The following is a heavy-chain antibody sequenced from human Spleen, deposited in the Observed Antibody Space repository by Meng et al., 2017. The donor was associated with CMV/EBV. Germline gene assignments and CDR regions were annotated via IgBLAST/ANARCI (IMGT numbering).Heavy chain of an antibody. CDR3: ASETGRVVATNYFDY. CDR1: GGSIGSYD. D-gene: IGHD1-26*01. V-gene: IGHV4-4*07. CDR2: IYTSGST. J-gene: IGHJ4*02. Sequence: VQRRESGPGLVKPSVTLSPTCTVAGGSIGSYDWSWIRQPAGKGLELIGRIYTSGSTNYNPSLKSRVTMSVDTSKNQFSLKLSSVTAADTAVYYCASETGRVVATNYFDYWGQGTLVTVSS.